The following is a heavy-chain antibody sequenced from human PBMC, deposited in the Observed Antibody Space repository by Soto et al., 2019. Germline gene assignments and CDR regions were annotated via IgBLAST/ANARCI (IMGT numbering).Heavy chain of an antibody. Sequence: VASVEVSCKXSGYTFTSYAMHWVRQAPGQRLEWMGWINAGNGNTKYSQRFQGRVTITRDTSASTAYMELSSLRSEDTAVYYCARHRTGDFWSGYWGNWFDPWGQGTLVTVSS. CDR1: GYTFTSYA. CDR2: INAGNGNT. J-gene: IGHJ5*02. CDR3: ARHRTGDFWSGYWGNWFDP. V-gene: IGHV1-3*01. D-gene: IGHD3-3*01.